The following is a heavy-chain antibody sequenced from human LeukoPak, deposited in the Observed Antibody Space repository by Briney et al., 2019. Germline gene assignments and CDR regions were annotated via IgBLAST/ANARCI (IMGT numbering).Heavy chain of an antibody. CDR3: AKRGYCSGITCYLNYFDP. V-gene: IGHV3-23*01. Sequence: GGSLRLSCAASGFTFSSYGMSWVRQAPGEGLEWVSDISGSGDRTDYADSVKGRLTISRDNSKDTVYLEMNSVRAEDTAIYYCAKRGYCSGITCYLNYFDPWGQGTLVTVSS. J-gene: IGHJ5*02. CDR2: ISGSGDRT. D-gene: IGHD2-2*03. CDR1: GFTFSSYG.